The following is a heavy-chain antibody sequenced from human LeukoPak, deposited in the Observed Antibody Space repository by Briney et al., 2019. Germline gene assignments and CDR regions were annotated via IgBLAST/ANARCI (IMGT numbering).Heavy chain of an antibody. D-gene: IGHD6-19*01. J-gene: IGHJ4*02. CDR1: GGSISSGDYY. CDR2: IYNSGST. V-gene: IGHV4-30-4*01. Sequence: SETLSLTCTVSGGSISSGDYYWSWIRQPPGKGLEWIGYIYNSGSTYYNPSLKSRVTISVDTSKNQFSLKLSSVTAADTAVYYCARAPSYSSGWRYWGQGTLVTVSS. CDR3: ARAPSYSSGWRY.